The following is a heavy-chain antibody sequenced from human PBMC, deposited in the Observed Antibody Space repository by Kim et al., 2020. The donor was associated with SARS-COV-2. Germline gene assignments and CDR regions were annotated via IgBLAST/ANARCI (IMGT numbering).Heavy chain of an antibody. Sequence: GGSLRLSCAASGSTFNDYDIQYAMHWVRQAPGKGLEWVSGISWDSGFTHYADSVKGRFTISRDNAKKSLSLQMVSLTTEDTALYFCVKDFSGSGSFSYFGSWGQGTLVTVSS. CDR3: VKDFSGSGSFSYFGS. D-gene: IGHD3-10*01. CDR1: GSTFNDYDIQYA. CDR2: ISWDSGFT. J-gene: IGHJ4*02. V-gene: IGHV3-9*01.